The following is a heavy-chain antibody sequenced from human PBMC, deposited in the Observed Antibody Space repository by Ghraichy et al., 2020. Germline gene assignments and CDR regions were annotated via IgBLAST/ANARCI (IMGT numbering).Heavy chain of an antibody. CDR1: GGSIGSLY. D-gene: IGHD6-6*01. J-gene: IGHJ3*02. CDR3: ATNSSSSVGFDI. V-gene: IGHV4-59*11. CDR2: VYYSGST. Sequence: SETLSLTCSVSGGSIGSLYWSWIRQPPGKPLEWIGHVYYSGSTNYNPSLKSRVTISVDTSRNEFSLRVNSVTGADTAIYSCATNSSSSVGFDIWGQGTKVTISS.